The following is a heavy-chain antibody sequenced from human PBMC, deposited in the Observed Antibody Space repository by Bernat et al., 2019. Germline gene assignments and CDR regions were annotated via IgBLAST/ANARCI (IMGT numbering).Heavy chain of an antibody. Sequence: QEQLVESGGDVVQPGRSLRLSCLGSGFIFSKSVIHWVRQAPGKGLDWVAAISDDGNYQHYADSVKGRFTISRDNSKNTVYLQISSLRIEDTAIYDCASESYSRGHAGAFDSWGQGTMVTVSS. CDR3: ASESYSRGHAGAFDS. CDR1: GFIFSKSV. V-gene: IGHV3-30*15. J-gene: IGHJ3*02. D-gene: IGHD6-19*01. CDR2: ISDDGNYQ.